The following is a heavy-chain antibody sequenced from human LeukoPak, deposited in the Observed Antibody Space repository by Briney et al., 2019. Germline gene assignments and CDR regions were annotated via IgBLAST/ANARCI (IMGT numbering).Heavy chain of an antibody. D-gene: IGHD3-10*01. CDR3: ATEGRYGSGTYYMSY. Sequence: ASVKVSFKVSGYTPSELSMHWVRQAPGKGLEWMGGFDPEYGETIYAQKFQGRVTMTEDTSTDTPYMELSSLRSEDTAVYYCATEGRYGSGTYYMSYWGQGTLLTVSS. CDR2: FDPEYGET. V-gene: IGHV1-24*01. J-gene: IGHJ4*02. CDR1: GYTPSELS.